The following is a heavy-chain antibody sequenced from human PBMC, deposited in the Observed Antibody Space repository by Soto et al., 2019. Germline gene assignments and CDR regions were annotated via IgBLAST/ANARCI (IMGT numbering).Heavy chain of an antibody. CDR3: ARGRDWFDT. CDR1: GASVSSAGSS. Sequence: QLLLQESASGPVKPSQTLSLTCAVSGASVSSAGSSWTWTRQSPGKGLEWIGYIVNTGSRYQSESTSYNPSLESRVPISVDKSNNQVSLRLTSVTAADTAVYFCARGRDWFDTWGQGTLVTVSS. D-gene: IGHD1-26*01. CDR2: IVNTGSRYQSEST. J-gene: IGHJ5*02. V-gene: IGHV4-30-2*06.